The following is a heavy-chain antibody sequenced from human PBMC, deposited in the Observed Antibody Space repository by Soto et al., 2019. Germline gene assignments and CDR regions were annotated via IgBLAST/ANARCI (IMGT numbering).Heavy chain of an antibody. CDR2: IYYSGST. J-gene: IGHJ4*02. D-gene: IGHD1-7*01. CDR1: GGSISSGGYY. V-gene: IGHV4-31*03. Sequence: PSETLSLTCTVSGGSISSGGYYWSWIRQHPGKGLEWIGYIYYSGSTYYNPSLKSRVTISVDTSKNQFSLKLSSVTAADTAVYYCAREPELNYPYFDYWGQGTLVTVSS. CDR3: AREPELNYPYFDY.